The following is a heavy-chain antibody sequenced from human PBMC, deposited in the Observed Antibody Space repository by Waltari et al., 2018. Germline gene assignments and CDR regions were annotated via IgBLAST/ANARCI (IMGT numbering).Heavy chain of an antibody. Sequence: QVQLQESGPGLVKPSQTLSLPCTVSGGSISSGGYYWTWIRQHPGKGLEWIGYIYYSGSTYYNPSLKSRVTISVDTSKNQFSLKLSSVTAADTAVYYCARVMGSYGYFWFDPWGQGTLVTVSS. D-gene: IGHD5-18*01. V-gene: IGHV4-31*03. CDR2: IYYSGST. CDR1: GGSISSGGYY. CDR3: ARVMGSYGYFWFDP. J-gene: IGHJ5*02.